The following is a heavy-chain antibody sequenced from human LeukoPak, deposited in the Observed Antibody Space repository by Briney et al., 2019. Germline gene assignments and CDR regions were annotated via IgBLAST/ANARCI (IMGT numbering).Heavy chain of an antibody. Sequence: ETLSLTCAVYGGSFSGYYWSWIRQPPGKGLEWVSSITSSGTYIFYADSVKGRFTISRDNAKNSLYLQMNSLRAEDTAVYYCARESGSVTSEVDFDYWGQGTLVTVSS. D-gene: IGHD4-17*01. CDR3: ARESGSVTSEVDFDY. V-gene: IGHV3-21*01. CDR2: ITSSGTYI. J-gene: IGHJ4*02. CDR1: GGSFSGYY.